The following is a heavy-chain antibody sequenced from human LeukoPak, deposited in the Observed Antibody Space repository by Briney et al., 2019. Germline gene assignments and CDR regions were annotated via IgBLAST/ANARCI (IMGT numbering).Heavy chain of an antibody. V-gene: IGHV4-34*01. D-gene: IGHD3-9*01. Sequence: SETLSLTCAVYGGSFSGYYWSWIRQPPGKGLEWIGEINHSGNTNYNPSLKSRVTISVDTSKNQFSLKLSSVTAADTAVYYCARLYYDILTGYREIDAFDIWGQGTMVTVSS. CDR3: ARLYYDILTGYREIDAFDI. J-gene: IGHJ3*02. CDR1: GGSFSGYY. CDR2: INHSGNT.